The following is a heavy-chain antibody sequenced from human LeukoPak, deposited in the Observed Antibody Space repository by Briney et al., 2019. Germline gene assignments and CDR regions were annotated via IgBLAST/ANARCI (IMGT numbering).Heavy chain of an antibody. CDR3: ARVRMVRRHSGWCDP. CDR1: GYTFTGYY. D-gene: IGHD3-10*01. V-gene: IGHV1-2*02. J-gene: IGHJ5*02. Sequence: GASVKVSCKASGYTFTGYYMHWVRQAPGQGLEWMGWINPNSGGTNYAQKFQGRVTMTRDTSISTAYMELSRLRSDDTAVYYCARVRMVRRHSGWCDPWGQGTLVTVSS. CDR2: INPNSGGT.